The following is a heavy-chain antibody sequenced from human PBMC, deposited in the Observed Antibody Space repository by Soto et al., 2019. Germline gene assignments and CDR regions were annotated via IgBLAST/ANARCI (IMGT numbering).Heavy chain of an antibody. CDR1: GYTFTRYG. CDR3: AMVDVYVTPSPQDV. D-gene: IGHD3-16*01. Sequence: QVQLVQSGAEVKNPGASVKVSCKASGYTFTRYGIGWARQAPGQGLEWMGWINTYNGNTNYAHNVQGRVTLTTATSTSTPYRELRSLRSNDAVIYCWAMVDVYVTPSPQDVWGQGTTVIVSS. V-gene: IGHV1-18*01. CDR2: INTYNGNT. J-gene: IGHJ6*02.